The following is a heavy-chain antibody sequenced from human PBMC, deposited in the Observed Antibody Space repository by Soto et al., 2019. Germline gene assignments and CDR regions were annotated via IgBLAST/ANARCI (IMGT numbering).Heavy chain of an antibody. V-gene: IGHV1-2*04. J-gene: IGHJ6*04. CDR1: GYTFTGYY. CDR2: INPNSGGT. CDR3: ARGTRYCTNGVCFPPFDF. Sequence: ASVKVSCKASGYTFTGYYMHWVRQAPGQGLEWMGWINPNSGGTNYAQKFQGWVTMTRDTSISTAYMELSRLRSDDTAVYYCARGTRYCTNGVCFPPFDFWGKGTTVTVSS. D-gene: IGHD2-8*01.